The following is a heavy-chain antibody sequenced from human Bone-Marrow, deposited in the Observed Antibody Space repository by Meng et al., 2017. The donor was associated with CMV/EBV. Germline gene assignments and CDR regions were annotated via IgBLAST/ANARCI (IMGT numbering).Heavy chain of an antibody. CDR1: GFTFSSYS. J-gene: IGHJ4*02. Sequence: GESLKISCAASGFTFSSYSMNWVRQAPGKGLEWVSSISSSSSYIYYADSVKGRFTISRDNAKNSLYLQMNSLRAEDTAVYYCARAYTSGWSLCFDYWGQGTLVTVSS. CDR3: ARAYTSGWSLCFDY. CDR2: ISSSSSYI. D-gene: IGHD6-19*01. V-gene: IGHV3-21*01.